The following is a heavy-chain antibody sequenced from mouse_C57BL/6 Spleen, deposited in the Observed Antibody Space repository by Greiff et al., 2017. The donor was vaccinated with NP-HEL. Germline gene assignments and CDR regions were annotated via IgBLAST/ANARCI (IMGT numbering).Heavy chain of an antibody. J-gene: IGHJ1*03. CDR3: ALYGSSNWYFDV. V-gene: IGHV1-82*01. D-gene: IGHD1-1*01. CDR2: IYPGDGDT. CDR1: GYAFSSSW. Sequence: VKLVESGPELVKPGASVKISCKASGYAFSSSWMNWVKQRPGKGLEWIGRIYPGDGDTNYNGKFKGKATLTADKSSSTAYMQLSSLTSEDSAVYFCALYGSSNWYFDVWGTGTTVTVSS.